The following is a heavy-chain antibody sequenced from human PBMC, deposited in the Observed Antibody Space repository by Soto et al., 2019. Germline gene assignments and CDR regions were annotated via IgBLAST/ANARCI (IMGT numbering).Heavy chain of an antibody. V-gene: IGHV4-4*02. J-gene: IGHJ6*02. CDR1: SGSIRSGHW. Sequence: QVQLQESGPGLVKPSGTLSLTCAVSSGSIRSGHWWNWVRQPPGKGLEWIGEIYHSGSTHYNPSLKSRVTMYVDKSMNQFSLKLTSVTAAAADVYYCATNSYYSLGVWGQGTTVTVSS. CDR2: IYHSGST. CDR3: ATNSYYSLGV.